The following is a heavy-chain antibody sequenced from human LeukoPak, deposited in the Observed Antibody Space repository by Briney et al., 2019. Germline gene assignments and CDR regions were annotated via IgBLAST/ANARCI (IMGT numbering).Heavy chain of an antibody. J-gene: IGHJ5*02. V-gene: IGHV1-3*01. CDR1: GYTFTSYA. CDR2: INAGNGNT. CDR3: ARETSEDYDILTGYLP. Sequence: ASVKVSCEASGYTFTSYAMHWVRQAPGQRLEWMGWINAGNGNTKYSQKFQGRVTITRDTSASTAYMELSSLRSEDTAVYYCARETSEDYDILTGYLPWGQGTLVTVSS. D-gene: IGHD3-9*01.